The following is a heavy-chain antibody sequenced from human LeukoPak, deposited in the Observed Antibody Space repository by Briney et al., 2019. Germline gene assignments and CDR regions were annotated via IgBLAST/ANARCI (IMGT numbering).Heavy chain of an antibody. CDR2: ISYDGSNK. CDR1: GFTFSSYG. CDR3: AGNWNDAAVDY. D-gene: IGHD1-20*01. Sequence: PGGSLRLSCAASGFTFSSYGMHWVRQAPGKGLEWVAVISYDGSNKYYADSVKGRFTISRDNSKNTLYLQMNSLRAEDTAVYYCAGNWNDAAVDYWGQGTLVTVSS. J-gene: IGHJ4*02. V-gene: IGHV3-30*03.